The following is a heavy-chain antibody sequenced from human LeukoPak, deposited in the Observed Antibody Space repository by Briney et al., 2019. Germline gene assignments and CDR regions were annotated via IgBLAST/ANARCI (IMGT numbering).Heavy chain of an antibody. CDR1: GFTFSSYW. CDR2: IKQDGSEK. J-gene: IGHJ4*02. Sequence: GGSLRLSCAASGFTFSSYWMSWVRQAPGKGLEWVANIKQDGSEKYYVDSVKGRFTISRDNAKNSLYLQMNSLRAEDTAVYYCARDRSLDFDWLLEYYFDYWGQGTLVTVSS. D-gene: IGHD3-9*01. CDR3: ARDRSLDFDWLLEYYFDY. V-gene: IGHV3-7*01.